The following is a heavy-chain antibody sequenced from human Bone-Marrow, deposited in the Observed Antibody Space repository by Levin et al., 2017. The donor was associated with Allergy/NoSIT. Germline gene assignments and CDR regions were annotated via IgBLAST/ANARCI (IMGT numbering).Heavy chain of an antibody. CDR2: ITSSGTYI. D-gene: IGHD3-22*01. Sequence: PGGSLRLSCAGSGFTFSTYNMDWVRQAPGKGLEWVASITSSGTYIFYGESVKGRFTISRDNAKNSLYLQMKSLRAEDTAVYYCSRGVTYYYDGSGYYEDLWGRGTLVTVSS. J-gene: IGHJ2*01. V-gene: IGHV3-21*01. CDR3: SRGVTYYYDGSGYYEDL. CDR1: GFTFSTYN.